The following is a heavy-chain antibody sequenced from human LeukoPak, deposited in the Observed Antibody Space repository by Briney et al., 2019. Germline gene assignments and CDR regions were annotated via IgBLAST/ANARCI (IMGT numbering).Heavy chain of an antibody. J-gene: IGHJ4*02. D-gene: IGHD6-19*01. CDR2: ISSSSSTI. CDR3: ARCAGYSSGWFQVGATSDY. CDR1: GFTFSSDA. Sequence: GGSLRLSCSASGFTFSSDAMSWVRQAPGKGLEWVSYISSSSSTIYYADSVKGRFTISRDNAKNSLYLQMNSLRDEDTAVYYCARCAGYSSGWFQVGATSDYWGQGTLVTVSS. V-gene: IGHV3-48*02.